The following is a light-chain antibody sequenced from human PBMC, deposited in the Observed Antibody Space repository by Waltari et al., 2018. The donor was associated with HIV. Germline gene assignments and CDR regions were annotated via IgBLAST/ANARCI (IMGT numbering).Light chain of an antibody. CDR2: QDS. CDR3: QAWDSSTKVV. V-gene: IGLV3-1*01. J-gene: IGLJ2*01. CDR1: TLGDKY. Sequence: SYELTQPPSVSVSPGQTASITCSGDTLGDKYACWYQQKPGQSPVLVIYQDSKRPSGIPERFSGSNSGNTATLTISGTQAMYESDYYCQAWDSSTKVVFGGGTKLTVL.